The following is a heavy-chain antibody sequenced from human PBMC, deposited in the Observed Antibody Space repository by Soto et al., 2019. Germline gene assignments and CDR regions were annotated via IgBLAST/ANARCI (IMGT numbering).Heavy chain of an antibody. V-gene: IGHV4-34*01. J-gene: IGHJ6*02. CDR2: INHSGST. CDR3: ARWRRGGYSGYAVSYYGMDV. CDR1: GGSFSGYY. D-gene: IGHD5-12*01. Sequence: PSETLSLTCAVYGGSFSGYYWSWIRQPPGKGLEWIGEINHSGSTNYNPSLKSRVTISVDTSKNQFSLKLSSVTAADKAVYDCARWRRGGYSGYAVSYYGMDVWGQGTTVTVSS.